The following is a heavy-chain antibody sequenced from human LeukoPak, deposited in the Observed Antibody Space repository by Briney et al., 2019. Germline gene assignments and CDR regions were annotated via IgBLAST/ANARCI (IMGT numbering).Heavy chain of an antibody. Sequence: ASVKVSCKASGYTFTSYGISWVRQAPGQGLEWMGWISAYNGNTNYAQKLQGRVTMTTDTSTSTAYMELRSLRSDDTAVYYCAREGPYYDFRSGYYKVDYWGQGTLVTVSS. V-gene: IGHV1-18*01. J-gene: IGHJ4*02. D-gene: IGHD3-3*01. CDR3: AREGPYYDFRSGYYKVDY. CDR2: ISAYNGNT. CDR1: GYTFTSYG.